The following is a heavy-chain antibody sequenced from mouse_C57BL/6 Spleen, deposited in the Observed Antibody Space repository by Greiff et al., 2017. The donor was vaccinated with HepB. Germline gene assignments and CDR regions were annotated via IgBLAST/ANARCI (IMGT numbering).Heavy chain of an antibody. CDR1: GYTFTSYW. Sequence: VQLQQSGAELVMPGASVKLSCKASGYTFTSYWMHWVKQRPGQGLEWIGEIDPSDSYTNYNQKFKGKSTLTVDKSSSTAYMQLSSLTSEDSAVYYCARGGPLLYAMDYWGQGTSVTVSS. D-gene: IGHD2-1*01. V-gene: IGHV1-69*01. CDR3: ARGGPLLYAMDY. J-gene: IGHJ4*01. CDR2: IDPSDSYT.